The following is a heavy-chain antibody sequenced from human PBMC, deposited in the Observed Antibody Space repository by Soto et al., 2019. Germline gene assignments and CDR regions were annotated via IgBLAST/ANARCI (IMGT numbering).Heavy chain of an antibody. CDR2: IGTAGDT. CDR3: TRGADGFDY. J-gene: IGHJ4*02. V-gene: IGHV3-13*01. Sequence: GGSLRLSCAASGFTFSSYDFHWVRQATGKGLEWVSGIGTAGDTYYAGSLKGRFIMSRENAKNSLYLQMNSLRAGDTAVYYCTRGADGFDYWGQGT. CDR1: GFTFSSYD. D-gene: IGHD3-16*01.